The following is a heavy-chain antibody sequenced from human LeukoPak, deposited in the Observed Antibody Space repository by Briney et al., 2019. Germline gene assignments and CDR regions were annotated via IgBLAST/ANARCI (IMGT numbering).Heavy chain of an antibody. V-gene: IGHV4-34*01. CDR3: ARGGVSVAAASRRAFYFDY. CDR2: INHSGST. D-gene: IGHD6-13*01. Sequence: SETLSLTCAVYGGSFSGYYWSWIRQPPGKGLEWIGEINHSGSTNYNPSLKSRVTISVDTSKNQFSLKLSSVTAADTAVYYCARGGVSVAAASRRAFYFDYWGQGTLVTVSS. CDR1: GGSFSGYY. J-gene: IGHJ4*02.